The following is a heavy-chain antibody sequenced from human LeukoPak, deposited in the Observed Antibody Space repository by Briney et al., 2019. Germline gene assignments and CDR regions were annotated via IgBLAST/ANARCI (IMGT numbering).Heavy chain of an antibody. V-gene: IGHV3-53*01. J-gene: IGHJ1*01. D-gene: IGHD1/OR15-1a*01. CDR2: IYSGGST. CDR1: GLTVSRNY. Sequence: GGSLRLSCAASGLTVSRNYMSWVRQAPGKGLESVSVIYSGGSTYYADSVRGRFTISRDNSKNTLYLQMNSLRAEDTAVYYCAKGGEQVTWNFQNWGQGTLVTVSS. CDR3: AKGGEQVTWNFQN.